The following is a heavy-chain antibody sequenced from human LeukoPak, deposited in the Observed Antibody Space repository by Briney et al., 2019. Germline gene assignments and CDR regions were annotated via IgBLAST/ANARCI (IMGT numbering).Heavy chain of an antibody. J-gene: IGHJ4*02. Sequence: GESLKISCRSSGHDFTSYLIAWVRPLPGKGLEWMGIIHPSDSENQYGPSFQGQVTISADNSISTAYLQWSRLKASDTAMYYCARRGYSGYSPLDSWGQGTLVTVSS. D-gene: IGHD5-12*01. CDR3: ARRGYSGYSPLDS. CDR2: IHPSDSEN. V-gene: IGHV5-51*01. CDR1: GHDFTSYL.